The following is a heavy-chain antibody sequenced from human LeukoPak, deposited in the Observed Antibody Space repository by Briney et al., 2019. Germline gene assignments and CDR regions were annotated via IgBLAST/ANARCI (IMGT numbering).Heavy chain of an antibody. CDR3: AKDRPNYYGSNGHYYRRDGDY. J-gene: IGHJ4*02. V-gene: IGHV3-23*01. CDR1: GFTFSIYA. CDR2: ITSSGDGT. D-gene: IGHD3-22*01. Sequence: GGSLRLSCAASGFTFSIYAMSWVRQAPGKGLQWVSSITSSGDGTYYADSVKGRFTISRDNSENMLYLQMNSLRVEDTAIYFCAKDRPNYYGSNGHYYRRDGDYWGQGTLVTVSS.